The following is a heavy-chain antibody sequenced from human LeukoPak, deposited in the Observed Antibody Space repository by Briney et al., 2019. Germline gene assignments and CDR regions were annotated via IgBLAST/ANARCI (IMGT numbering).Heavy chain of an antibody. CDR2: ISSSSSYI. V-gene: IGHV3-21*01. CDR1: GFTFSSYS. J-gene: IGHJ3*02. CDR3: ASSGSGSYHDAFDI. Sequence: GGSLRLSCAASGFTFSSYSMNWVRQAPGKGLEWVSSISSSSSYIYYADSVKGRLTISRDNAKNSLYLQMNSLRAEDTAVYYCASSGSGSYHDAFDIWGQGTMVTVSS. D-gene: IGHD3-10*01.